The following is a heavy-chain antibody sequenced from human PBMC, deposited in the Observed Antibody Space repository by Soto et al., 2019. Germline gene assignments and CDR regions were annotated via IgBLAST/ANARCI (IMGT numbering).Heavy chain of an antibody. CDR3: ARDGYTLRLGGSPGTFYNWFDP. Sequence: SETLSRTCTVSGGSLSSGDYYWSCIRQPSWKGLEQVGYIYYSGSTYYNPSLKSRVTISVDTSKNQLSLKLSSVTAADTAVYYCARDGYTLRLGGSPGTFYNWFDPWGQGTLVTVSS. D-gene: IGHD3-16*01. CDR1: GGSLSSGDYY. CDR2: IYYSGST. V-gene: IGHV4-30-4*01. J-gene: IGHJ5*02.